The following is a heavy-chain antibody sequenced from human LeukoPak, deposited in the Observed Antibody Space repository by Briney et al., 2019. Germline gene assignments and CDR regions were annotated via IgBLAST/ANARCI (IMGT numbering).Heavy chain of an antibody. Sequence: SETLSLTCTVSGGSISSCYYYWGWIPQPPGKGLEWIGSIYHSGSTYYNPSRKSRHTISLDTSKNQISLKLSSVTAADTAVYYCAKPFLYTRSWDAWGQGTLVTVSS. CDR1: GGSISSCYYY. J-gene: IGHJ5*02. CDR3: AKPFLYTRSWDA. V-gene: IGHV4-39*01. CDR2: IYHSGST. D-gene: IGHD6-13*01.